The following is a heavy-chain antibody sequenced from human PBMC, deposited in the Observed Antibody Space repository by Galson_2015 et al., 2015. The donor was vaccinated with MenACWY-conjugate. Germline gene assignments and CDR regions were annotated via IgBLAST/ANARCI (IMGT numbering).Heavy chain of an antibody. J-gene: IGHJ1*01. CDR2: IYYSGKT. V-gene: IGHV4-4*01. CDR1: GGAIDSSDW. D-gene: IGHD6-13*01. Sequence: ETLSLTCAVSGGAIDSSDWWSWVRQPPGKGLEWIGEIYYSGKTNYKPSIRGRMTISLDENKGEFFLRLASVTAADTALYFCARALSSSRTVWGQGIVVAVSS. CDR3: ARALSSSRTV.